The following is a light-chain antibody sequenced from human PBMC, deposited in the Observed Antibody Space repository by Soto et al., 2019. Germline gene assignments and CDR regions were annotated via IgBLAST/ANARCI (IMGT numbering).Light chain of an antibody. V-gene: IGKV1-39*01. J-gene: IGKJ1*01. CDR3: QQYNSYWT. CDR2: AAS. Sequence: DIELTQSPSSLSSSVGDRATISCRASQSVSSYLNWYQQKPGKAPKLLIYAASSLQTGVPARFSGSGSGTDFTLTISSLPPEDFATYYCQQYNSYWTFGQGTKVDNK. CDR1: QSVSSY.